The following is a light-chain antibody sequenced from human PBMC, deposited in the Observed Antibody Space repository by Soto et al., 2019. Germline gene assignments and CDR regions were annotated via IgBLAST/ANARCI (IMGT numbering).Light chain of an antibody. Sequence: QSALTQPRSVSGSPGQSVAISCTGASSVLGGYDYVSWYQQHPGKAPKLMIYDVSKRPSGVPDRFSGSKSGNTASLTISGLQAEDEADYYCCSSPGTYTYVFGTGTKVTVL. V-gene: IGLV2-11*01. CDR1: SSVLGGYDY. J-gene: IGLJ1*01. CDR2: DVS. CDR3: CSSPGTYTYV.